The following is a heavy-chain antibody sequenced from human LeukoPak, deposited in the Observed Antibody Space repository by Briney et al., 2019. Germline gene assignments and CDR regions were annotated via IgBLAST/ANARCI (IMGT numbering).Heavy chain of an antibody. CDR2: INPSGGST. Sequence: ASVKVSCKASGYTFAAYYMHWVRQAPGQGLEWMGIINPSGGSTNYAQKFQGRVTMTRDTSTSTVYMELSSLRSEDTAVYFCAREMEAVAATRVPFDIWGQGTMVTVCS. CDR3: AREMEAVAATRVPFDI. CDR1: GYTFAAYY. V-gene: IGHV1-46*01. J-gene: IGHJ3*02. D-gene: IGHD2-15*01.